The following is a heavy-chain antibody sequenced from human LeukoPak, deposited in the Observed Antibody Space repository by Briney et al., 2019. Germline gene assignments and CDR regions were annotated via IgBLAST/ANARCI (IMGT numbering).Heavy chain of an antibody. D-gene: IGHD6-13*01. V-gene: IGHV4-34*01. Sequence: WEILSLTCAVYGGSFSGYYWSWIRQPPGKGLEWIGEINHSGSTNYNPSLKSRVTISVDTSKNQFSLKLSSVTAADTAVYYCARGGTGYSSSWYKYYYYGMDVWGQGTTVTVSS. CDR2: INHSGST. J-gene: IGHJ6*02. CDR1: GGSFSGYY. CDR3: ARGGTGYSSSWYKYYYYGMDV.